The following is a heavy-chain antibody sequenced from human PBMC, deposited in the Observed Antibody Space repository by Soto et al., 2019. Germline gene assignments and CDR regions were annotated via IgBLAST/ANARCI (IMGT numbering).Heavy chain of an antibody. CDR1: GGSISSGGYS. V-gene: IGHV4-31*01. J-gene: IGHJ3*02. CDR3: AGASTWRPGAFDI. CDR2: IYYSGST. D-gene: IGHD5-12*01. Sequence: QVQLQESGPGLVKPSQTLSLTCTVSGGSISSGGYSWTWIRQHPGKGLEWVGYIYYSGSTYYKPSLKRQLTISGDTSKNQHSMKPRSVTVADTAVDYWAGASTWRPGAFDIWGQGTTVTVSS.